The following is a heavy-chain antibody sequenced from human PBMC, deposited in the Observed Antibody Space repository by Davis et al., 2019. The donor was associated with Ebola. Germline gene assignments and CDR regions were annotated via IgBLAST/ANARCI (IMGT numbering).Heavy chain of an antibody. CDR2: INRSGTT. CDR3: AREYGSWSPYGMDV. J-gene: IGHJ6*04. V-gene: IGHV4-61*08. CDR1: GGSVSSGDPF. Sequence: SETLSLTCTVSGGSVSSGDPFWSWIRQAPGKGLEWIGEINRSGTTNNNPSLKSRLTISVDTSKNQFSLKLSPVTAADTAVYFCAREYGSWSPYGMDVWGKGTTVSVSS. D-gene: IGHD3-10*01.